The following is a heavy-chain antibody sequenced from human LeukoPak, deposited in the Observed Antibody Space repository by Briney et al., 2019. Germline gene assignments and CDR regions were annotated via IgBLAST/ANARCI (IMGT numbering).Heavy chain of an antibody. CDR3: ARGGYFSHSSAHYYVADWFDP. D-gene: IGHD3-22*01. Sequence: SETLSLTCAVYGGSFNGYYWSWIRQPPGKGLEWIGEINHSGSTSHNPSLQSRVTMSVDTSKNQFSLNLNSVTAADTAVYYCARGGYFSHSSAHYYVADWFDPWGQGTLVTVSS. J-gene: IGHJ5*02. CDR1: GGSFNGYY. V-gene: IGHV4-34*01. CDR2: INHSGST.